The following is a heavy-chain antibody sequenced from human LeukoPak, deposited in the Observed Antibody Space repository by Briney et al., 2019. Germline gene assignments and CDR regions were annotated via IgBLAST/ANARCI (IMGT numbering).Heavy chain of an antibody. Sequence: GGSLRLSCAASGFTFSSYWMHWVRQAPGEGLVWVSRINSDGSSTSYADSVKGRFTISRDNAKNTLYLQMNSLRAEDTAVYYCARAAYSSGWPYYFDYWGQGTLVTVSS. J-gene: IGHJ4*02. CDR3: ARAAYSSGWPYYFDY. CDR2: INSDGSST. D-gene: IGHD6-19*01. CDR1: GFTFSSYW. V-gene: IGHV3-74*01.